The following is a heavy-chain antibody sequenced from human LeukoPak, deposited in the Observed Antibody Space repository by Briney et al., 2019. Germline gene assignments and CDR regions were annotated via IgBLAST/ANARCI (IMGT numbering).Heavy chain of an antibody. CDR2: LTAIGNTI. D-gene: IGHD6-19*01. J-gene: IGHJ4*02. CDR3: AREGSSDCHFDY. Sequence: GGSLRLSCAASGFTFSDYKMHWVRQAPGKGLEWVSYLTAIGNTIDYADSVEGRFTISRDNAKNSLYLQMNSLRAEDTPVYFCAREGSSDCHFDYWGLGTLVTVSS. V-gene: IGHV3-48*03. CDR1: GFTFSDYK.